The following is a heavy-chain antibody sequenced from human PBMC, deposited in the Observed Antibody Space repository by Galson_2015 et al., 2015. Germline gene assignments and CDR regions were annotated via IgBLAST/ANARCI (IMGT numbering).Heavy chain of an antibody. V-gene: IGHV4-39*01. CDR2: IYHTGIS. J-gene: IGHJ5*02. CDR1: GDSISSTTHR. CDR3: ARHYGSCFDH. D-gene: IGHD3-16*01. Sequence: SETLSLTCTVSGDSISSTTHRWGWIRQPPGQGLEWIANIYHTGISDYNPSLRSRISISIDTSSNQFSLKLTSVTASDTAVYYCARHYGSCFDHWGQGALVTVSS.